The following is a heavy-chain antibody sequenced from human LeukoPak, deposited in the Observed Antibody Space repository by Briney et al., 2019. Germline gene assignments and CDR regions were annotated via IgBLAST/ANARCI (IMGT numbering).Heavy chain of an antibody. CDR2: IIPIFGTA. Sequence: SVKVSCKASGGTFSSYAISWVRQAPGQGLEWMGGIIPIFGTANYAQKFQGRVTITADESTSTAYMELSSLRSEDTAVYYCARGNYYDSSGYLNFDYWGQGTLVTASS. V-gene: IGHV1-69*13. CDR1: GGTFSSYA. CDR3: ARGNYYDSSGYLNFDY. J-gene: IGHJ4*02. D-gene: IGHD3-22*01.